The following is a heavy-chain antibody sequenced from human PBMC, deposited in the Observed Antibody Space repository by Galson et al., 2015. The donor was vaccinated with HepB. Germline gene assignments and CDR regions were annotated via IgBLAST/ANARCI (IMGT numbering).Heavy chain of an antibody. J-gene: IGHJ4*02. D-gene: IGHD1-26*01. Sequence: SVKVSCKASGYTFTGYYMHWVRQAPGQGLEWMGWINPNSGGTNYAQKFQGRVTMTRDTSISTAYMELSRLRSDDTAVYYCARDLVGATTRDYWGQGTLVTVSS. CDR1: GYTFTGYY. CDR3: ARDLVGATTRDY. V-gene: IGHV1-2*02. CDR2: INPNSGGT.